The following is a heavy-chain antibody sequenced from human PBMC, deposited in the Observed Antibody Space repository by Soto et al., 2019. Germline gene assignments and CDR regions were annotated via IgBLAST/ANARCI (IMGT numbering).Heavy chain of an antibody. D-gene: IGHD3-22*01. J-gene: IGHJ4*02. Sequence: SLTCTVSGGSISSYYWSWIRQPPGKGLEWIGYIYYSGSTNYNPSLKSRVTISVDTSKNQFSLKLSSVTAADTAVYYCARVLDYYDSSGYVWYFDYWGQGTLVTVS. CDR3: ARVLDYYDSSGYVWYFDY. CDR1: GGSISSYY. V-gene: IGHV4-59*01. CDR2: IYYSGST.